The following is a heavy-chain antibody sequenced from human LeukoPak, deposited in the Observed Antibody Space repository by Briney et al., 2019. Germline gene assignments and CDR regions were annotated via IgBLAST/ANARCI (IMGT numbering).Heavy chain of an antibody. CDR3: ARENCGGDCYYDY. CDR1: GFTFSSYE. J-gene: IGHJ4*02. V-gene: IGHV3-48*03. Sequence: QPGGSLRLSCAASGFTFSSYEMNWVRQASGKGLEWVSYISSSGSTIYYADSVKGRFTISRDNAKNSLYLQMNSLRAEDTAVYYCARENCGGDCYYDYWGQGTLVTVSS. D-gene: IGHD2-21*02. CDR2: ISSSGSTI.